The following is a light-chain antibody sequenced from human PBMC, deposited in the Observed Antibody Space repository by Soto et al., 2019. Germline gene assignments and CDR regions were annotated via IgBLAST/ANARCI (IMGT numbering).Light chain of an antibody. CDR2: GAS. J-gene: IGKJ3*01. CDR3: QHYRNSPPEFT. Sequence: EIVLTQSPATLSLSPGERATLSCRASQSVSTNYLAWYQQKPGQAPRLLICGASYRATGIPDRFSGSGSGTDIALTISRMEPEYFAVYDCQHYRNSPPEFTFGPGTKVDSK. V-gene: IGKV3-20*01. CDR1: QSVSTNY.